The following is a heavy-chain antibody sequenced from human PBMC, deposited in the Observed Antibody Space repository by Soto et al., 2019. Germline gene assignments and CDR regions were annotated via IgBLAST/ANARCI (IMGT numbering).Heavy chain of an antibody. CDR2: LIPIFGTA. CDR1: GGTFSSYA. J-gene: IGHJ4*02. D-gene: IGHD7-27*01. CDR3: AREQGTGWAYFYY. V-gene: IGHV1-69*01. Sequence: QVQLVQSGAEVKKPGSSVKVSCKASGGTFSSYAISWVRQAPGQGLECMGGLIPIFGTANYAQKFQGRVTSTADESTSTAYMELSSLRSEDTAVSDCAREQGTGWAYFYYSGKGTLVIFSS.